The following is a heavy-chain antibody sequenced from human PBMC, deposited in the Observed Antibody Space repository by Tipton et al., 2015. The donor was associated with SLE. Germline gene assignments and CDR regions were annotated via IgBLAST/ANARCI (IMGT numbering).Heavy chain of an antibody. Sequence: GLVKPSETLSLTCTVSGGSISSSSYYWGWIRQPPGKGLEWIGSIYYSGSTYYNPSLKSRVTISVDTSKNQFSLKLSSVTAADTAVYYCARGYSNYSYYYYYYMDVWGKGTTVTVSS. CDR2: IYYSGST. CDR1: GGSISSSSYY. D-gene: IGHD4-11*01. V-gene: IGHV4-39*07. J-gene: IGHJ6*03. CDR3: ARGYSNYSYYYYYYMDV.